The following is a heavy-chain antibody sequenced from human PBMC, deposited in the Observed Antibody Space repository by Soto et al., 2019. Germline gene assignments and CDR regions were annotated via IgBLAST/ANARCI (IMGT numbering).Heavy chain of an antibody. CDR1: GFTFSSYA. CDR2: ISGSGGST. J-gene: IGHJ3*02. CDR3: ATGGLMIVVVTDAFDI. Sequence: QPVGSLRLSCAASGFTFSSYAMSWVRQAPGKGLEWVSAISGSGGSTYYADSVKGRFTISRDNSKNTLYLQMNSLRAEDTAVYYCATGGLMIVVVTDAFDIWGQGTMVTVSS. D-gene: IGHD3-22*01. V-gene: IGHV3-23*01.